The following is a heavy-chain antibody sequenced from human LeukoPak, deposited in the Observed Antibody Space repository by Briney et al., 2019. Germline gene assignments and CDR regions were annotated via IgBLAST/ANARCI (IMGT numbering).Heavy chain of an antibody. CDR2: IWNDGSNK. V-gene: IGHV3-33*01. J-gene: IGHJ4*02. Sequence: GGSLRLSCAASGFTFSIYGMHWVRQSPGKGLEWVAVIWNDGSNKYYADSVKGRSTISRDNSKNTLFLQMNSLRAEDTAVYYCARASGSYDYWGQGTLVPVSS. D-gene: IGHD1-26*01. CDR3: ARASGSYDY. CDR1: GFTFSIYG.